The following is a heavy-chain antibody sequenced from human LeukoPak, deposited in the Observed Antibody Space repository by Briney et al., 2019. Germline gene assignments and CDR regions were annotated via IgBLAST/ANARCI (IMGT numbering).Heavy chain of an antibody. CDR3: ARRSGIAVAGAFDY. Sequence: GGSLRLSCAASGFTFSNYTMSWVRQAPGKGLEWVSGISGSGDSTYYADSVKGRFTISRDNSKNTLYLQMNSLRAEDTAVYYCARRSGIAVAGAFDYWGQGSLVTDSS. J-gene: IGHJ4*02. CDR2: ISGSGDST. CDR1: GFTFSNYT. D-gene: IGHD6-19*01. V-gene: IGHV3-23*01.